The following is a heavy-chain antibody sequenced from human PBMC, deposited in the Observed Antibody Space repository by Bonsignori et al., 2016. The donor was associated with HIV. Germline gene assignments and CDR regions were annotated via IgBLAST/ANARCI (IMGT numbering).Heavy chain of an antibody. V-gene: IGHV3-11*01. D-gene: IGHD6-19*01. CDR1: GFTFSDYY. J-gene: IGHJ4*02. Sequence: SLKISCAASGFTFSDYYMNWIRQAPGKGLEWVSYISSSGSTIYYADSVKGRFTISRDNAKNSLYLQMNSLRAEDTAVYYCARRSWGGGWWVDYWGQGTLVTVSS. CDR3: ARRSWGGGWWVDY. CDR2: ISSSGSTI.